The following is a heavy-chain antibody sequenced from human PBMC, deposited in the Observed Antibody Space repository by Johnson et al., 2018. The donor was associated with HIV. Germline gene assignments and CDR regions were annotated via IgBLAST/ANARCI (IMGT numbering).Heavy chain of an antibody. D-gene: IGHD1-26*01. J-gene: IGHJ3*02. CDR3: ARAKGGSYSDEQGAFDI. CDR2: ISYDGSNK. V-gene: IGHV3-30*04. CDR1: GFTFSSYA. Sequence: VQLVESGGGVVQPGRSLRLSCAASGFTFSSYAMHWVRQAPGKGLEWVAVISYDGSNKYYADSVKGRFTISRDNSKNTLYLQMNSMRAEDTAVYYCARAKGGSYSDEQGAFDICGQGTMVTVSS.